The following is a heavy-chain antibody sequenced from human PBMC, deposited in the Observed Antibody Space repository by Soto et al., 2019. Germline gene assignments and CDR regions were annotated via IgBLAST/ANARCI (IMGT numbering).Heavy chain of an antibody. V-gene: IGHV4-61*01. J-gene: IGHJ5*02. D-gene: IGHD6-19*01. CDR2: IYYSGST. CDR1: GGSVSSGSYY. Sequence: PSETLSLTCTVSGGSVSSGSYYWSWIRQPPGKGLEWIGYIYYSGSTNYNPSLKSRVTISVDTSKNQFSLKLSSVTAADTAVYYCARSRWTGSGWSGWFDPWGQGTLVTVPS. CDR3: ARSRWTGSGWSGWFDP.